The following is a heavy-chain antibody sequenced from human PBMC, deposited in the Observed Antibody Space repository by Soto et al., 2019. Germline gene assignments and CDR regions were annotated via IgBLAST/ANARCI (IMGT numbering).Heavy chain of an antibody. V-gene: IGHV4-59*01. D-gene: IGHD6-13*01. Sequence: PSETLSLTCTVSGGSISSYFYIWVLQPPGKGREWIGPGYYTGSTAYNPSLKSRVTISVDTSKSQFSLNLRSVTAADTAVYYCARDLAAVPRAFDYWGRGTLVTVSS. CDR2: GYYTGST. CDR1: GGSISSYF. J-gene: IGHJ4*02. CDR3: ARDLAAVPRAFDY.